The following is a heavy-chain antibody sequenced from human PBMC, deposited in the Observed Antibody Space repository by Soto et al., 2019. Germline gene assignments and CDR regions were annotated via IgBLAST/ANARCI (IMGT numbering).Heavy chain of an antibody. CDR2: ISYDGSNK. CDR1: GFTFSSYG. CDR3: AKAYDSPEGPDDFDI. V-gene: IGHV3-30*18. Sequence: SGGSLRLSCAASGFTFSSYGMHWVRQAPGKGLEWVAVISYDGSNKYYADSVKGRFTISRDNSKNTLYLQMNSLRAEDTAVYYCAKAYDSPEGPDDFDIWGQGTTVTVSS. J-gene: IGHJ3*02. D-gene: IGHD3-22*01.